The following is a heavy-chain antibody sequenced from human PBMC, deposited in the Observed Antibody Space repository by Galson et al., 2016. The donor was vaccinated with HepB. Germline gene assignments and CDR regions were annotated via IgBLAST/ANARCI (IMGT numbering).Heavy chain of an antibody. V-gene: IGHV3-7*01. J-gene: IGHJ4*02. Sequence: LRLSCAASGFTFSTYWMTWVRQAPGKGLEWVANIKEDGSERHYADSVRGRFTISSDNAKNSLYLQMNSLRAEDAAVYYCAREPGYNYGFTWGYWGQGTRVTVSS. CDR3: AREPGYNYGFTWGY. CDR1: GFTFSTYW. CDR2: IKEDGSER. D-gene: IGHD5-18*01.